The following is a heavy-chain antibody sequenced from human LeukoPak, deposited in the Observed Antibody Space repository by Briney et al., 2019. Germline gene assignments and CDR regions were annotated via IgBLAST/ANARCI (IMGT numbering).Heavy chain of an antibody. CDR1: GGSISSYY. V-gene: IGHV4-59*01. D-gene: IGHD3-10*01. CDR3: ARDNTYYYGSGSYPLRDNWFDP. CDR2: IYYSGST. Sequence: SETLSLTCTVSGGSISSYYWSWIRQPPGKGLEWIWYIYYSGSTNYNPSLKSRVTISVDTSKNQFSLKLSSVTAADTAVYYCARDNTYYYGSGSYPLRDNWFDPWGQGTLVTVSS. J-gene: IGHJ5*02.